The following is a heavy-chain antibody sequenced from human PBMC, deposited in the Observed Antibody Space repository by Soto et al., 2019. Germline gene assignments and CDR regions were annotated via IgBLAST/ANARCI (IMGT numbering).Heavy chain of an antibody. V-gene: IGHV4-39*02. J-gene: IGHJ6*02. CDR3: ARDYGDYGYYYGMDV. CDR2: IYYSGST. Sequence: QLQLQESGPGLVKPSETLSLTCTVSGGSISSSSYYWGWIRQPPGKGLEWIGSIYYSGSTYYNPSLKRRVTISVDTSKNQFSLKLSSVTAADTAVYYCARDYGDYGYYYGMDVWGQGTTVTVSS. CDR1: GGSISSSSYY. D-gene: IGHD4-17*01.